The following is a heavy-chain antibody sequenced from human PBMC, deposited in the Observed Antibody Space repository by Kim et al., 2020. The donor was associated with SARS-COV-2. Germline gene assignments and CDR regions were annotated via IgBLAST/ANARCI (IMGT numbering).Heavy chain of an antibody. Sequence: GGSLRLSCAASGFTFSDYYMSWSRQAPGKGLEWVSYISSNSSYTNYADSVKGRFTISRDNAKNTLYLQMNSLRAEDTAVYYCAREDYYGSGSYTDYWGQGTLVTVSS. CDR3: AREDYYGSGSYTDY. CDR2: ISSNSSYT. J-gene: IGHJ4*02. D-gene: IGHD3-10*01. V-gene: IGHV3-11*06. CDR1: GFTFSDYY.